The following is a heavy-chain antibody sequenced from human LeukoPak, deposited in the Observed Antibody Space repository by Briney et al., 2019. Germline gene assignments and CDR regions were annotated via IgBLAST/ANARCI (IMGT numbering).Heavy chain of an antibody. V-gene: IGHV4-31*03. CDR2: IYYTGTT. D-gene: IGHD3-22*01. CDR3: ARGADSSGYYSIFYFVY. J-gene: IGHJ4*02. CDR1: GGSISSGGDY. Sequence: SQTLSLTCTVSGGSISSGGDYWSLIRPHPGKGLEWIGNIYYTGTTYYNPSLKSRNTISVDTSKNQFSLNLSSVTAADTAVYYCARGADSSGYYSIFYFVYWGQGTLVTVSS.